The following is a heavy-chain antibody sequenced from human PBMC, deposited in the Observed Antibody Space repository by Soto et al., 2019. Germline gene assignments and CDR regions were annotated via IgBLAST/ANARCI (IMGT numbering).Heavy chain of an antibody. D-gene: IGHD4-17*01. V-gene: IGHV3-30-3*01. CDR1: GFTFSSYA. CDR3: AYNGDYGDY. Sequence: QVQLVESGRGVVQPGRSLRLSCAASGFTFSSYAMHWVRQAPGKGLEWVAVISYDGSNKYYADSVKGRFTISRDNSKNTLYLQMNSLRAEDTAVYYCAYNGDYGDYWGQGTLVTVSS. CDR2: ISYDGSNK. J-gene: IGHJ4*02.